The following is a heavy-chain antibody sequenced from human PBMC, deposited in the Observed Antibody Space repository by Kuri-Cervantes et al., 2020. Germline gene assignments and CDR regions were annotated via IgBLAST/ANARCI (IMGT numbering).Heavy chain of an antibody. CDR3: ARILGPTDGYYDILTGYPEVGYYFDY. J-gene: IGHJ4*02. D-gene: IGHD3-9*01. CDR1: GYTFTSYG. V-gene: IGHV1-18*01. CDR2: ISAYSGNT. Sequence: ASVKVSCKASGYTFTSYGISWVRQAPGQGLEWMGWISAYSGNTNYAQKLQGRVTMTTGTSTSTAYMELRSLRSDDTAVYYCARILGPTDGYYDILTGYPEVGYYFDYWGQGTLVTVSS.